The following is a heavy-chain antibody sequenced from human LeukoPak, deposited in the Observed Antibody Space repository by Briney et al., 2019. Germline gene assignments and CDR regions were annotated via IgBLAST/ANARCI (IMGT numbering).Heavy chain of an antibody. J-gene: IGHJ4*02. V-gene: IGHV3-21*01. Sequence: GGSLRLSCAASGFTFSTYSMNWVRQAPGKGLEWVSSITSSSSYIYYADSVKGRFTFSRDNAKNSLYLQMNSLRAEDTAVYYCARGDHAYYDSSGYRYYFDYWGQGTLVTVSS. CDR1: GFTFSTYS. D-gene: IGHD3-22*01. CDR3: ARGDHAYYDSSGYRYYFDY. CDR2: ITSSSSYI.